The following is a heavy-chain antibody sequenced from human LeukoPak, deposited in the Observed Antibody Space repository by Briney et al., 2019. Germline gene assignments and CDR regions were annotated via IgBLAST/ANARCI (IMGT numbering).Heavy chain of an antibody. J-gene: IGHJ4*02. CDR3: ARVRVSGYIDY. V-gene: IGHV4-39*01. Sequence: PSETLSLTCTVSGGSISSSSYYWGWIRQPPGKGLEWIGSIYYSGSTYYNPSLKSRVTISVDTSKNQFSLKLSSVTAADTAVYYCARVRVSGYIDYWGQGTLVTVSS. CDR2: IYYSGST. D-gene: IGHD3-9*01. CDR1: GGSISSSSYY.